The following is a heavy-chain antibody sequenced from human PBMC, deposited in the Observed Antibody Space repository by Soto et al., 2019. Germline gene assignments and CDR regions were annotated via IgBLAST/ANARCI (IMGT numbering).Heavy chain of an antibody. CDR2: IYYRGNA. CDR1: DDSINSDKYY. CDR3: ARLEGLATISYYFDF. Sequence: QLQLQESGPGLVKPSETLSLTCSVSDDSINSDKYYWGWIRQPPGKGLEWIGSIYYRGNAYYNPYCQSRGTISLDPSRSQFSLKLTSVTAAASAVYFCARLEGLATISYYFDFWGPGALVTVSS. D-gene: IGHD3-9*01. J-gene: IGHJ4*02. V-gene: IGHV4-39*01.